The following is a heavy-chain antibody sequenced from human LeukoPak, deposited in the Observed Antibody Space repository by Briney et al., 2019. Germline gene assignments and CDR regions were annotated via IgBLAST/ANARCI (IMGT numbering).Heavy chain of an antibody. Sequence: PGGSLRLSCAASGFTFSSYWMHWVRQAPGKGLVWVSRINSDGSSSRYADSVKGRFTISRDNAKNTLYLQMNSLRAEDTAVYYCARVSSAGGSYLNFDYWGQGTLVTVSS. J-gene: IGHJ4*02. CDR3: ARVSSAGGSYLNFDY. CDR2: INSDGSSS. V-gene: IGHV3-74*01. D-gene: IGHD1-26*01. CDR1: GFTFSSYW.